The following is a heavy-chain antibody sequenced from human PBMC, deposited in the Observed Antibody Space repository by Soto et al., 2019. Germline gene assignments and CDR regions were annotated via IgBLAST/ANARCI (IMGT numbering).Heavy chain of an antibody. Sequence: SETLSLTCTVSGGSISSYYWSWIRQPPGKGLEWIGYIYYSGSTNYNPSLKSRVTISVDTSKNQFSLKLSSVTAADTAVYYCARAPHDFWSGYRGTYYFDYWGQGTLVTVSS. D-gene: IGHD3-3*01. CDR3: ARAPHDFWSGYRGTYYFDY. CDR1: GGSISSYY. CDR2: IYYSGST. V-gene: IGHV4-59*01. J-gene: IGHJ4*02.